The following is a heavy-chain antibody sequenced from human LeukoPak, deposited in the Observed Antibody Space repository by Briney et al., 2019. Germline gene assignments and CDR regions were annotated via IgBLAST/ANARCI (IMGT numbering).Heavy chain of an antibody. D-gene: IGHD3-3*01. Sequence: ASVKVSCKASGGTFSSYAISWVRQAPGQGLEWMGRIIPILGIANYAQKFQGRVTITADKSTSTAYMELRSLRSDDTAVYYCARDSPYYDFWSGFEYYFDYWGQGTLVTVSS. V-gene: IGHV1-69*04. CDR2: IIPILGIA. CDR3: ARDSPYYDFWSGFEYYFDY. J-gene: IGHJ4*02. CDR1: GGTFSSYA.